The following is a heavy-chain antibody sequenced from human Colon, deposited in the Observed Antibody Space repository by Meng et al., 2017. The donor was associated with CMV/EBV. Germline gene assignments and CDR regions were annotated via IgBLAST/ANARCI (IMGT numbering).Heavy chain of an antibody. J-gene: IGHJ4*02. CDR3: ARDLSGASDF. Sequence: GEMLESGAGLVQPGGSLSLSCAASGFSFSRFWMHWVRHAPGKGLVWVSRTNEDGTITNYADSVKGRFTISRDNAENTLYLQMNSLRAEDTAVYYCARDLSGASDFWGQGTLVTVSS. D-gene: IGHD7-27*01. CDR2: TNEDGTIT. CDR1: GFSFSRFW. V-gene: IGHV3-74*01.